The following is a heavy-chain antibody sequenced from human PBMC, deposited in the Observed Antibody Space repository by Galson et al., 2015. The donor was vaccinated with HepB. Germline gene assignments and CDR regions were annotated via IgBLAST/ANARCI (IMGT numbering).Heavy chain of an antibody. J-gene: IGHJ4*02. CDR1: GFTFSTYS. CDR3: ARTWSDFDF. D-gene: IGHD2-8*02. CDR2: ISSDGRDI. Sequence: SLRLSCAASGFTFSTYSMNWVRQVPGKGLEWVSSISSDGRDIFYAASLKGRFTISRDDAKSSLYLHMNSLRVEDTAVYFCARTWSDFDFWGQGTQVTVSS. V-gene: IGHV3-21*06.